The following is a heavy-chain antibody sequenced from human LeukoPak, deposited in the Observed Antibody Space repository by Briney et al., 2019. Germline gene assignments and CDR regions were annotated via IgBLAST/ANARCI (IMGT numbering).Heavy chain of an antibody. CDR3: ARGGYGSASYGMGH. Sequence: PGGSLRLSCAVSGFTVSSNYMNWVRQAPGKGLEWVSVIYSGGNTDYTDSVRGRFTISRDDSKNTVYLQMNSLRAEDTAVYYCARGGYGSASYGMGHWGQGALVTVSS. D-gene: IGHD3-10*01. CDR1: GFTVSSNY. J-gene: IGHJ4*02. CDR2: IYSGGNT. V-gene: IGHV3-66*02.